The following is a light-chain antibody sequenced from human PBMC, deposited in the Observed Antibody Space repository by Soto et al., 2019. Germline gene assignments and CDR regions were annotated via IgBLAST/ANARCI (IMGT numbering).Light chain of an antibody. Sequence: DIQMTQSPSSLSASVGNRVTITCRASQSISTYLNLYQKKPGKSPNLLIYDASRLQSGVPSRFSSSGGGTAFTLSISSVQPEDFATYLCQQSYMDPITFGQGTRLEIK. CDR1: QSISTY. J-gene: IGKJ5*01. CDR3: QQSYMDPIT. CDR2: DAS. V-gene: IGKV1-39*01.